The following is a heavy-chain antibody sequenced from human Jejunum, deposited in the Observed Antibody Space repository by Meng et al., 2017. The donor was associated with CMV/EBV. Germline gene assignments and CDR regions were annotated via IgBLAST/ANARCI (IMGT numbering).Heavy chain of an antibody. V-gene: IGHV3-30-3*01. CDR1: FKFNAYA. CDR3: ARGPAYCSDGSCYRIDF. J-gene: IGHJ4*02. D-gene: IGHD2-15*01. Sequence: FKFNAYAFHWVRHAPGKGLEWVAVISYDGSNKYYADSVRGRFTISRDNSKDTLALEMSGLRAEDTADYYCARGPAYCSDGSCYRIDFWGQGTLVTVSS. CDR2: ISYDGSNK.